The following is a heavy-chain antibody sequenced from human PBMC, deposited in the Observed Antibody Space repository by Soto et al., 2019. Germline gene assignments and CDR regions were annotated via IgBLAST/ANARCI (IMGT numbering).Heavy chain of an antibody. CDR3: ARSGDCTGTSCHLRGRFDS. CDR2: IWGDGSDK. Sequence: PGGSLRLSCAASGFTFSLYAIHWVRQAPGKGLEWVAAIWGDGSDKKYADSVKGRFTVSRDNSKNTLYLQMNSLRDEDTAVYVRARSGDCTGTSCHLRGRFDSWGPGTLVTVSS. CDR1: GFTFSLYA. V-gene: IGHV3-33*01. D-gene: IGHD2-8*02. J-gene: IGHJ4*02.